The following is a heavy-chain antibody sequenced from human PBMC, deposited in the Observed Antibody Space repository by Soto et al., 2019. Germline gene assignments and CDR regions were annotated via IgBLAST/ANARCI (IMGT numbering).Heavy chain of an antibody. CDR3: GRQVTGTRRVNWFDP. CDR1: GASVTGTTYY. CDR2: IYHNGRT. J-gene: IGHJ5*02. D-gene: IGHD1-7*01. V-gene: IGHV4-39*01. Sequence: QLQLQESGPGLVKPSETLSLTCSVSGASVTGTTYYWGWISQSPGKGLEWIGNIYHNGRTDYNPSLKNRVAISIVASKTQFPLRLTSVTAADTAMYYCGRQVTGTRRVNWFDPWGQGTLVTVSS.